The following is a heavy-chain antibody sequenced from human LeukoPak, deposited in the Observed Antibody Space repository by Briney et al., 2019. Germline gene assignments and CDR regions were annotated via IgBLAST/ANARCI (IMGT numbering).Heavy chain of an antibody. V-gene: IGHV3-23*01. CDR2: ISGPAGSW. D-gene: IGHD5/OR15-5a*01. Sequence: GGSLRPSCAASGFTFSSYAMSWVRQAPGKGPEWVSAISGPAGSWDYADSVKGRFTISRDNSKNTLFLQMNSLRADDTAIYYCAKKVGLVSAPLYYFDVWGQGTLVTVSS. J-gene: IGHJ4*02. CDR3: AKKVGLVSAPLYYFDV. CDR1: GFTFSSYA.